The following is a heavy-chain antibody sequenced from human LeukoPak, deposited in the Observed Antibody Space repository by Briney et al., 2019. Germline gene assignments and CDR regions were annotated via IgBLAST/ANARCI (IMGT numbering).Heavy chain of an antibody. D-gene: IGHD1-1*01. CDR1: GGSFSGYY. CDR3: ARVWNEDYFDY. CDR2: INHSGST. V-gene: IGHV4-34*01. Sequence: SETLPLTCAVYGGSFSGYYWSWIRQPPGKGLEWIGEINHSGSTNYNPSLKSRVTISVDTSKNQFSLKLSSVTAADTAVYYCARVWNEDYFDYWGQGTLVTVSS. J-gene: IGHJ4*02.